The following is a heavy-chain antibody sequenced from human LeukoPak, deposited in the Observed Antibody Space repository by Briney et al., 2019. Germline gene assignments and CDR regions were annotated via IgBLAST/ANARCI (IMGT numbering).Heavy chain of an antibody. J-gene: IGHJ4*02. D-gene: IGHD1-14*01. CDR2: IYYSGNT. CDR3: ARQQPEVDY. CDR1: GGSISSSSFY. Sequence: SETLSLTCTVSGGSISSSSFYWGWIRQPPGKGLEWIGSIYYSGNTYYNPSLKSRVTISVDTSKNQFSLKLNSVAAADTAVYYCARQQPEVDYWGQGTLVTVSS. V-gene: IGHV4-39*01.